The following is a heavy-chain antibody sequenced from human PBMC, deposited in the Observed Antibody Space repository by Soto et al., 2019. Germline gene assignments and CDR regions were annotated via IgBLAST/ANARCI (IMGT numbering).Heavy chain of an antibody. CDR2: CYYSGTT. J-gene: IGHJ4*02. V-gene: IGHV4-61*01. D-gene: IGHD2-21*01. CDR3: ARTTSFPNTLRSTYFIDF. CDR1: CGFVSNKTYY. Sequence: SAAMSPSWSFSCGFVSNKTYYWRWTPRPPGKRLEWIGDCYYSGTTNYNPSLKSRITISVDKAKNQLYLRLTSVTAADTALYYCARTTSFPNTLRSTYFIDFWCPGTLVTVSS.